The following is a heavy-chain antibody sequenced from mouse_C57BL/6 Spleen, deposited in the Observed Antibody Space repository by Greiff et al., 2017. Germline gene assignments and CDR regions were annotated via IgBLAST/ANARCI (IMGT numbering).Heavy chain of an antibody. V-gene: IGHV3-6*01. CDR3: AREWDGGY. J-gene: IGHJ2*01. CDR2: ISYDGSN. CDR1: GYSITSGYY. D-gene: IGHD4-1*01. Sequence: VQLKESGPGLVKPSQSLSLTCSVTGYSITSGYYWNWIRQFPGNKLEWMGYISYDGSNNYNPSLKNRISITRDTSKNQFFLKLNSVTTEDTATYYCAREWDGGYWGQGTTLTVSS.